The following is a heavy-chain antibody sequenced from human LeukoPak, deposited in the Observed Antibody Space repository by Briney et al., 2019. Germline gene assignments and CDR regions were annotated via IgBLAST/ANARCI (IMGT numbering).Heavy chain of an antibody. CDR3: AKDRSRSYSSFDS. V-gene: IGHV3-43*01. CDR2: IDWNSDSK. D-gene: IGHD6-19*01. CDR1: GFTFRDHY. J-gene: IGHJ4*02. Sequence: GGSLRLSCAASGFTFRDHYMTWVRQAPGKGLEWVSVIDWNSDSKYYLESVKGRFTISRDNSKNSLYLQMNSLRTEDTAFYYCAKDRSRSYSSFDSWGRGTLVTVSS.